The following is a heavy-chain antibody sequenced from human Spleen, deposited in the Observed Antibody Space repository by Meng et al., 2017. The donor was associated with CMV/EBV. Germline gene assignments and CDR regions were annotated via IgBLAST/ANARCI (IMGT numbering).Heavy chain of an antibody. Sequence: ETLSLTCVASGFTFSNYNMNWVRQAPGKGLEWISYISSSSRTVYYADSVKGRFTISRESAKNLLYLQMNSLRAEDTAVYYCARTYWGYFDYWGQGTLVTVSS. D-gene: IGHD7-27*01. CDR3: ARTYWGYFDY. CDR2: ISSSSRTV. V-gene: IGHV3-48*04. J-gene: IGHJ4*02. CDR1: GFTFSNYN.